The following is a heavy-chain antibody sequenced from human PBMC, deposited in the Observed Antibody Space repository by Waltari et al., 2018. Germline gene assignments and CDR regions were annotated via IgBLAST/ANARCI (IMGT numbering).Heavy chain of an antibody. CDR1: GYTLTEFS. J-gene: IGHJ3*02. Sequence: QVQLVQSGAEVKKPGASVKVHCKVSGYTLTEFSMPWVRQVHGKGLEWMGGFDPEDGETIYAQKFQGRVTMTEDTSTDTAYMELSSLRSEDTAVYYCATGITGTTGGGAFDIWGQGTMVTVSS. D-gene: IGHD1-20*01. CDR3: ATGITGTTGGGAFDI. CDR2: FDPEDGET. V-gene: IGHV1-24*01.